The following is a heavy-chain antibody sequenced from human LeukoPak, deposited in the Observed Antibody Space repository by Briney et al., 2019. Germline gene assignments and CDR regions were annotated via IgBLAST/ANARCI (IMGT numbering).Heavy chain of an antibody. J-gene: IGHJ4*02. CDR1: GFTFSSYV. V-gene: IGHV3-23*01. CDR3: AKKITTSASGSYDS. Sequence: GGSLRLSCAASGFTFSSYVMTWVRQAPGKGLEWVSVISGSGETTYYAYSVKGRFTISRDNSKNTLYLQMNSLRAEDTAVYYCAKKITTSASGSYDSWGQGTLVTVSS. CDR2: ISGSGETT. D-gene: IGHD3-10*01.